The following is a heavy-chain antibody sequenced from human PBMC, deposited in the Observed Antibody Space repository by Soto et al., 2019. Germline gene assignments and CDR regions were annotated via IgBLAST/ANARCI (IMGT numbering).Heavy chain of an antibody. CDR1: GFTFSTFS. D-gene: IGHD6-19*01. J-gene: IGHJ4*02. CDR2: ISGGGRPI. CDR3: ARDLGWAFDS. V-gene: IGHV3-48*02. Sequence: EVQLVESGGGSVQPGGSLRLSCAASGFTFSTFSMNWVRQAPGRGLEWISYISGGGRPISYADSVKGRFTISRDNAKNSLYLQMDSLTDEDTYVYYCARDLGWAFDSWGQGTLVTVSS.